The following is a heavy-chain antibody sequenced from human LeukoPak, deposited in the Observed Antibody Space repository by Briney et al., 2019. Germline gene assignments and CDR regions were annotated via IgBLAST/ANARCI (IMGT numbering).Heavy chain of an antibody. CDR1: GVSITTDY. Sequence: SETLSLTCSVSGVSITTDYWSWIPQPAGKGLEWIGRVYISGSADYNSSLKSRVTMSMDPSKHRFFLRLSSVTVAPTAVYYCTRLVSKSGSYSLYTDDWGQGTLVTVSS. V-gene: IGHV4-4*07. CDR3: TRLVSKSGSYSLYTDD. D-gene: IGHD3-10*01. J-gene: IGHJ4*01. CDR2: VYISGSA.